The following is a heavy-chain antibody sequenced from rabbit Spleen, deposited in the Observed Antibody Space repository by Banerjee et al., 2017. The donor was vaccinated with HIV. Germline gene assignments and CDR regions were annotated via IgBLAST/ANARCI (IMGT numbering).Heavy chain of an antibody. J-gene: IGHJ4*01. Sequence: QEQLVESGGGLVQPGGSLKLSCKASGFDFSSYGVSWVHQAPGKGLEWIGCINTGSGSAYYASWVISRFTISKTSSTTVTLQMTSLTAADTATYFCARNPYAGVRSDGYIYYFNLWGPGTLVTV. D-gene: IGHD6-1*01. CDR1: GFDFSSYG. CDR2: INTGSGSA. CDR3: ARNPYAGVRSDGYIYYFNL. V-gene: IGHV1S39*01.